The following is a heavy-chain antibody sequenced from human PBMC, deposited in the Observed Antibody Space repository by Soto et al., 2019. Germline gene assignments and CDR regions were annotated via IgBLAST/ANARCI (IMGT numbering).Heavy chain of an antibody. CDR2: ISAYDGNT. D-gene: IGHD2-2*01. CDR1: GYTFTSYG. Sequence: ASVKVSCKASGYTFTSYGISWVRQAPGQGLEWMGWISAYDGNTNYAQKLQGRVTMTTDTSTSTAYMELRSLRSDDTAVYYCARGRYCSSTSCYPIQTSNYYYYYMDVWGKGTTVTV. J-gene: IGHJ6*03. CDR3: ARGRYCSSTSCYPIQTSNYYYYYMDV. V-gene: IGHV1-18*01.